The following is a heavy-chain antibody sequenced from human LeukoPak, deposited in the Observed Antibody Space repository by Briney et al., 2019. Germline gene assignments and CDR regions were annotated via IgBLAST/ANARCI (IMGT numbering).Heavy chain of an antibody. J-gene: IGHJ4*02. V-gene: IGHV4-34*01. CDR1: GGSFSGYY. CDR2: INHSGST. CDR3: ARTNYYGSGSYYRYFDY. Sequence: PSETLSLTCAVYGGSFSGYYWSWIRPPPGKGLEWIGEINHSGSTNYNPSLKSRVTISVDTSKNQFSLKLSSVTAADTAVYYCARTNYYGSGSYYRYFDYWGQGTLVTVSS. D-gene: IGHD3-10*01.